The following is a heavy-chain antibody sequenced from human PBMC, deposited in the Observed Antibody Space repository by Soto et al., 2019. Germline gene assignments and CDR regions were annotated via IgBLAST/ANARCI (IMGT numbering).Heavy chain of an antibody. CDR1: GGSISSSSYY. CDR2: IYYSGST. V-gene: IGHV4-39*01. CDR3: ARLNVASYYFDY. D-gene: IGHD5-12*01. J-gene: IGHJ4*02. Sequence: PSETLSLTCTVSGGSISSSSYYWGWIRQPPGKGLEWIGSIYYSGSTYYNPSLKSRVTISVDTSKNQFSLKLSSVTAADTAVYYCARLNVASYYFDYWGQGTLVTVPS.